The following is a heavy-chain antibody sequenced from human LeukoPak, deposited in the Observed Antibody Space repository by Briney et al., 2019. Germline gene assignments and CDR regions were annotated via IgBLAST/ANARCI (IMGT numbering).Heavy chain of an antibody. CDR2: INHSGST. V-gene: IGHV4-34*01. J-gene: IGHJ4*02. Sequence: SETLSLTCAVYGGSFSGYYWSWIRQPPGKGLEWLGEINHSGSTNYNPSLKSRVTISVDTSKNQFSLKLSSVTAADTAVYYCARGASMVRGVRDFDYWGQGTLVTVSS. D-gene: IGHD3-10*01. CDR3: ARGASMVRGVRDFDY. CDR1: GGSFSGYY.